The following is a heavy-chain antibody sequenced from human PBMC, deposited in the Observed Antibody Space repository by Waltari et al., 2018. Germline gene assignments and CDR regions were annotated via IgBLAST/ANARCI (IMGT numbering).Heavy chain of an antibody. J-gene: IGHJ4*02. CDR2: ISYDGSNK. CDR1: GFTFSSYG. CDR3: AKTPIAPYSGSYEPLVDY. V-gene: IGHV3-30*18. Sequence: QVQLVEPGGGVVQPGRSLRLSCGAAGFTFSSYGMPWCRRAPGTGLEWVAVISYDGSNKYYADSVKGRFTISRDNSKNTLYLQMNSLRAEDTAVYYCAKTPIAPYSGSYEPLVDYWGQGTLVTVSS. D-gene: IGHD1-26*01.